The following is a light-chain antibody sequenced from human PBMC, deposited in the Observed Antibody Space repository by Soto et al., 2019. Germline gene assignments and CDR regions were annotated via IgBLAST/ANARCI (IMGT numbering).Light chain of an antibody. V-gene: IGKV1-8*01. CDR2: AAS. CDR1: QIISSY. J-gene: IGKJ4*01. Sequence: IRMTQSPSSFSASTGDRVTITCRASQIISSYLAWYQQKPGKAPKLLIYAASTLQSGVPSRFSGSGSGTDFSLTISGLQSEDFASYYCQQYYSFPLTFGGGTKVEFK. CDR3: QQYYSFPLT.